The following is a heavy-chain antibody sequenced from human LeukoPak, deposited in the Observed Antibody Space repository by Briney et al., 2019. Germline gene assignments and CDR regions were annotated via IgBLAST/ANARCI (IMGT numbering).Heavy chain of an antibody. D-gene: IGHD4-17*01. CDR2: IYHSGST. J-gene: IGHJ5*02. Sequence: PSETLSLTCAVSGGSISSGGYSWSWIRQPPGKGLEWIGYIYHSGSTYYNPSLKSRVTISVDRSKNQFSLKLSSVTAADTAVYYCARESEDYGDYWFDPWGQGTLVTVSS. V-gene: IGHV4-30-2*01. CDR3: ARESEDYGDYWFDP. CDR1: GGSISSGGYS.